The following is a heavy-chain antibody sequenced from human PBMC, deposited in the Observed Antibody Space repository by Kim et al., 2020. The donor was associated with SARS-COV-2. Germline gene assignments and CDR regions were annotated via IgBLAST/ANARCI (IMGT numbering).Heavy chain of an antibody. D-gene: IGHD6-19*01. Sequence: ASVKVSCKFSGYTLTELSRHWVRQAPGKGLEWMGGFDPEDGETIYAQKFQGRVTMTEDTSTDTAYMELSSLRSEDTAVYYCATAPGIAVAGWFDPWGQGTLVTVSS. CDR2: FDPEDGET. CDR1: GYTLTELS. V-gene: IGHV1-24*01. CDR3: ATAPGIAVAGWFDP. J-gene: IGHJ5*02.